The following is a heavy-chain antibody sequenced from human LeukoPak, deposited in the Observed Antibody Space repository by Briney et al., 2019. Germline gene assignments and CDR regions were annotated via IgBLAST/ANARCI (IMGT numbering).Heavy chain of an antibody. J-gene: IGHJ6*03. CDR1: GYSISSGYY. CDR2: IYHSGST. V-gene: IGHV4-38-2*02. CDR3: ARISNDWPHYYMDV. D-gene: IGHD3-9*01. Sequence: SETLSLTCTVSGYSISSGYYWGWIRQPPGKGLEWIGSIYHSGSTYYNPSLKSRVTISVDTSKNQFSLKLSSVTAADTAVYYCARISNDWPHYYMDVWGKGTTVTVSS.